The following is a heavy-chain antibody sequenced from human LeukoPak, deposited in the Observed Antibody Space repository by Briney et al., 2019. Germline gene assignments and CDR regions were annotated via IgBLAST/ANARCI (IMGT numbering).Heavy chain of an antibody. V-gene: IGHV3-23*01. D-gene: IGHD2-2*01. CDR3: AKGASGRCSGTICYALDY. CDR1: GFTFSSYA. Sequence: GGSLRLSCAASGFTFSSYAMSWVRQAPGKGLEWVSVISGSDTGTYYADSVKGRFTISRDNSKNTLYLQMNSLRAEDTAIYYCAKGASGRCSGTICYALDYWSQGTLVTVSS. J-gene: IGHJ4*02. CDR2: ISGSDTGT.